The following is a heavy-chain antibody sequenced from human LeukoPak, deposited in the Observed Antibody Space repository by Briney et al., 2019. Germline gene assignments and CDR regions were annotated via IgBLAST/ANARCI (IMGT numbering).Heavy chain of an antibody. CDR3: ARGIVVVPAAKRGGYYFDY. Sequence: GGSLRLSCAASGFTFSSYSMNWVRQAPGKGLEWVSSISSSSSYIYYADSVKGRFTISRDNAKKSLYLQMNSLRAEDTAVYYCARGIVVVPAAKRGGYYFDYWGQGTLVTVSS. CDR1: GFTFSSYS. J-gene: IGHJ4*02. D-gene: IGHD2-2*01. CDR2: ISSSSSYI. V-gene: IGHV3-21*01.